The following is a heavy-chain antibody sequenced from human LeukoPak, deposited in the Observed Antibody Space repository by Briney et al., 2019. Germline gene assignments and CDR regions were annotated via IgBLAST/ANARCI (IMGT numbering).Heavy chain of an antibody. J-gene: IGHJ6*02. CDR3: ARRHKYFDWSTADDYYYYYGMDV. CDR1: GFTFSSYG. Sequence: PGRSLRLSCAASGFTFSSYGMHWVRQAPGRGLEWVAVISYDGSNKYYADSVKGRFTISRDNSKNTLYLQMNSLRAEDTAVYYCARRHKYFDWSTADDYYYYYGMDVWGQGTTVTVSS. D-gene: IGHD3-9*01. V-gene: IGHV3-30*03. CDR2: ISYDGSNK.